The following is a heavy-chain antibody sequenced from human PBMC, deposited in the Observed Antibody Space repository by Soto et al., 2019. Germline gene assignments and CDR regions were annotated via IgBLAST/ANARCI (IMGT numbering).Heavy chain of an antibody. CDR1: GVSISDGGYT. V-gene: IGHV4-30-2*01. CDR3: ASTPGYCSGGSCYYGMDV. D-gene: IGHD2-15*01. Sequence: QLQLQESGSGLVKPSQTLSLTCTVSGVSISDGGYTWSWSRQPPGKGLEWIGYIYHTKNTYYSPSLKSRVTMSVDRSRNQFSLRLSSVTAADAALYYCASTPGYCSGGSCYYGMDVWGQGTTVTVSS. CDR2: IYHTKNT. J-gene: IGHJ6*02.